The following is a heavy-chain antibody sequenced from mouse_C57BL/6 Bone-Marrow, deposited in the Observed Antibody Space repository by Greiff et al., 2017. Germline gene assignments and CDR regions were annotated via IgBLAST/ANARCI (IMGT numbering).Heavy chain of an antibody. CDR2: LDPSDSYT. CDR3: AREGTNWAFDY. Sequence: QVQLKQPGAELVKPGASVKLSCKASSYTFTSYWMQWVKQRPGQGLEWIGELDPSDSYTNYNQKFKCKATLTVDTSSSTAYMQLSSLTSEDSAVYYCAREGTNWAFDYWGQGTTLTVSS. J-gene: IGHJ2*01. D-gene: IGHD4-1*01. CDR1: SYTFTSYW. V-gene: IGHV1-50*01.